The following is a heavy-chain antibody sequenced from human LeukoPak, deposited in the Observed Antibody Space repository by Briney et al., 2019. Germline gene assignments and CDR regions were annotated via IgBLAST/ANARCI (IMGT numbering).Heavy chain of an antibody. J-gene: IGHJ5*02. Sequence: GASVKVSCKASGGTFSSYAISWVRQAPGQGLEWMGGIIPIFGTANYAQKFQGRVTITADESTSTAYMELSSLRSEDTAVYYCARVPFGPPTANWFDPWGQGTLVTVSS. CDR2: IIPIFGTA. CDR1: GGTFSSYA. V-gene: IGHV1-69*13. CDR3: ARVPFGPPTANWFDP. D-gene: IGHD3-10*01.